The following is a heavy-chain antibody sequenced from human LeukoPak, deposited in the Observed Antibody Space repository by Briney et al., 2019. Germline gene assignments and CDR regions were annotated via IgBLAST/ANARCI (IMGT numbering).Heavy chain of an antibody. D-gene: IGHD3-22*01. V-gene: IGHV4-34*01. CDR3: ARGKYDTRGYYQQFDF. J-gene: IGHJ4*02. CDR1: GGSFSGYY. Sequence: NASETLSLTCAVYGGSFSGYYWSWIRQPPGKGLEWIGEINHSGSTNYNPSLKSRVTMSVDTSKNQFSLKLTFVTDADKAVYYCARGKYDTRGYYQQFDFWGQGTLVTVSS. CDR2: INHSGST.